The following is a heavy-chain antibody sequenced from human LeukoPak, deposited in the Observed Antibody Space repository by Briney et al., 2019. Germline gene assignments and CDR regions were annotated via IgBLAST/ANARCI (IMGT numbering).Heavy chain of an antibody. CDR2: ISNSGSTI. J-gene: IGHJ4*02. CDR1: GFTFSSYG. D-gene: IGHD3-22*01. CDR3: ARDLSLIALTD. V-gene: IGHV3-48*01. Sequence: AGGSLRLSCAASGFTFSSYGMSWVRQAPGKGLEWVSYISNSGSTIHYADSVKGRFTISRDNSKNTVYLQMNSLRAEDTAVYYCARDLSLIALTDWGQGTLVTVSS.